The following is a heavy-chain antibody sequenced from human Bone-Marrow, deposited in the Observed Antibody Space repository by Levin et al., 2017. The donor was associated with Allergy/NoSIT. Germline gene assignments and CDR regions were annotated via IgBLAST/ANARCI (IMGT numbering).Heavy chain of an antibody. CDR2: IYYSGST. J-gene: IGHJ4*02. CDR3: ARLGSGWYAGIDY. Sequence: SSQTLSLTCTVSGGSISSSSYYWGWIRQPPGKGLEWIGSIYYSGSTYYNPSLKSRVTISVDTSKNQFSLKLSSVTAADTAVYYCARLGSGWYAGIDYWGQGTLVTVSS. D-gene: IGHD6-19*01. V-gene: IGHV4-39*01. CDR1: GGSISSSSYY.